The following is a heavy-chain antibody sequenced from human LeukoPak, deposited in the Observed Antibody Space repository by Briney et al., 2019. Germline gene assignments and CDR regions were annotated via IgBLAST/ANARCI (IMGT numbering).Heavy chain of an antibody. V-gene: IGHV3-49*04. J-gene: IGHJ6*02. Sequence: GSLILSCIASGFFFGDHAMSWVRQAPGKGLERVGFIRSKAYGATTEYAASVKGRFTISRDDSNGIAYLQMDYLKTEDTALYYCSRGPILLWIHNGMDVWGQGTTVTVSS. D-gene: IGHD3-10*01. CDR1: GFFFGDHA. CDR2: IRSKAYGATT. CDR3: SRGPILLWIHNGMDV.